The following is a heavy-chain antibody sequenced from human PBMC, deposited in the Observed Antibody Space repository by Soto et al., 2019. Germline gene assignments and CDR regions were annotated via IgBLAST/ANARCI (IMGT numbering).Heavy chain of an antibody. CDR3: TRHTSDY. V-gene: IGHV3-73*01. Sequence: LSLTCAASGFTFSDSAMHWVRQASGKGLEWVGRIRSKPNSYATEYAASVRGRFTISRDDSKNTAYLHMNSLKTEDTAVYYCTRHTSDYWGQGTLVTVS. CDR1: GFTFSDSA. J-gene: IGHJ4*02. CDR2: IRSKPNSYAT.